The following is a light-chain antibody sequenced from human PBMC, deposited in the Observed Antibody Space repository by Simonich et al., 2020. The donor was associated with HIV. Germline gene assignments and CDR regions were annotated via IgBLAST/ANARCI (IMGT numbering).Light chain of an antibody. Sequence: EIVLTQSPGTLSLSPGARATLSCRASQSVSSSYLAWYQQKPGLAPRLLIYDASSRANGIPDRFSGSGSGTDFTLTISRLEPEDFAVYYCQQYGNSPMYTFGQGTRLEIK. CDR2: DAS. CDR3: QQYGNSPMYT. CDR1: QSVSSSY. J-gene: IGKJ2*01. V-gene: IGKV3D-20*01.